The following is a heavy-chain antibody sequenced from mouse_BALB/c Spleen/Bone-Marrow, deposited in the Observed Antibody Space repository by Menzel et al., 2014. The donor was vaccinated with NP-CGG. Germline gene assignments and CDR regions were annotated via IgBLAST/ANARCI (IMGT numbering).Heavy chain of an antibody. CDR1: GFDFGGYW. J-gene: IGHJ2*01. V-gene: IGHV4-2*02. CDR2: INPGSSTI. D-gene: IGHD1-2*01. CDR3: ARLGHYGCHDN. Sequence: AKAIEYGGGLVQPGGSLNLACVASGFDFGGYWMSWGRQAPAKGLQWIVEINPGSSTINYSPSLKDRFIISRDNSKNTLYLKMSIVRSEDTALYYCARLGHYGCHDNWGQGSPFTVSA.